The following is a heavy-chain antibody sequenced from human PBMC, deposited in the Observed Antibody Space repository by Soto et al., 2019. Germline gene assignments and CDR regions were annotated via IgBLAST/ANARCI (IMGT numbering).Heavy chain of an antibody. D-gene: IGHD6-13*01. CDR2: ISPSGDFT. Sequence: AGGSLRLSCAASGFTFYNYAMAWVRQAPGRGLEWISAISPSGDFTLYAGSAKGRFTISRDNSKNTLYLQMNSLRAEDTAVYYCAKGGDSSSWKNWFDPWGQGTLVTVSS. J-gene: IGHJ5*02. CDR3: AKGGDSSSWKNWFDP. V-gene: IGHV3-23*01. CDR1: GFTFYNYA.